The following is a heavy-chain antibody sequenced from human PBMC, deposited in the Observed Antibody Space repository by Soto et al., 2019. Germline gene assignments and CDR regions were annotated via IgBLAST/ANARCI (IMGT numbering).Heavy chain of an antibody. CDR3: TRDLFGAGSSSSGVGHLSPAYYYYHFGIDF. V-gene: IGHV3-48*01. CDR1: GFTFRSYS. J-gene: IGHJ6*02. CDR2: ISDSGRSI. D-gene: IGHD6-6*01. Sequence: GGSLRLSCAASGFTFRSYSMNWVRQAPGEGLEWVSYISDSGRSIYYADSVKGRFTISRDNAMNSLFLQMNSLRAGDTAVYFCTRDLFGAGSSSSGVGHLSPAYYYYHFGIDFWGQGTTVTVSS.